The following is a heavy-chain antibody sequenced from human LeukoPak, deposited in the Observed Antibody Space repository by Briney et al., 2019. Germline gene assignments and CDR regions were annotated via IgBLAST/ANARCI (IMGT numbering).Heavy chain of an antibody. J-gene: IGHJ6*03. CDR3: ARSDGGYGRYYYMDV. Sequence: ASVKVPCKASGYTFTSYDINWVRQATGQGLEWMGWMNPNSGNTGYAQKFQGRVTMTRNTSISTAYMELSSLRSEDTAVYYCARSDGGYGRYYYMDVWGKGTTVTVSS. D-gene: IGHD5-18*01. V-gene: IGHV1-8*01. CDR1: GYTFTSYD. CDR2: MNPNSGNT.